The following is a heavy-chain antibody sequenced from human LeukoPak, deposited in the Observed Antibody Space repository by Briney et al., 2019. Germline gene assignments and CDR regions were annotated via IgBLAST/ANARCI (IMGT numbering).Heavy chain of an antibody. V-gene: IGHV3-23*01. D-gene: IGHD6-19*01. Sequence: GGSLRLSCEASGFTFGSYAIYWVRQAPGKGLEWVAGIFGSGGSAHYADSVKGRFTISRDNSKNTVYLQINSLRAEDTAVYYCGKTTTGYSSGQYPAWPVDYWGQGTLVTVSS. J-gene: IGHJ4*02. CDR1: GFTFGSYA. CDR2: IFGSGGSA. CDR3: GKTTTGYSSGQYPAWPVDY.